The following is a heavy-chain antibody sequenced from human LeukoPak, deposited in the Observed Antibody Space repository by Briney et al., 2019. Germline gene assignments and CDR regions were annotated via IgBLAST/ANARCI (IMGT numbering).Heavy chain of an antibody. CDR1: GFTFSSYS. J-gene: IGHJ4*02. D-gene: IGHD2-21*02. V-gene: IGHV3-21*01. Sequence: GGSLRLSCAASGFTFSSYSMNWVRQAPGKGLEWVSSISSSSSYIYYADSVKGRFTTSRDNAKNSLYLQMNSLRAEDTAVYYCTTSLPHVVDVTTSDGGNWGQGTLVTVSS. CDR2: ISSSSSYI. CDR3: TTSLPHVVDVTTSDGGN.